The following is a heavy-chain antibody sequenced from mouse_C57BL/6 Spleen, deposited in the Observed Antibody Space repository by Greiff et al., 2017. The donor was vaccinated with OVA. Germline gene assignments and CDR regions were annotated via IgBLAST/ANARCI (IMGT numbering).Heavy chain of an antibody. Sequence: EVKVVESGGGLVKPGGSLKLSCAASGFTFSDYGMHWVRQAPEKGLEWVAYISSGSSTIYYADTVKGRFTISRDNAKNTLFLQMTSLRSEDTAMYYCARVLRGAYWGQGTLVTVSA. CDR1: GFTFSDYG. CDR3: ARVLRGAY. CDR2: ISSGSSTI. D-gene: IGHD1-1*01. J-gene: IGHJ3*01. V-gene: IGHV5-17*01.